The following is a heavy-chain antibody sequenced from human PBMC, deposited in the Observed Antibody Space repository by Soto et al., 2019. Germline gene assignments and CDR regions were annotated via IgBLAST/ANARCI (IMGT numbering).Heavy chain of an antibody. CDR3: AREEYQLHAELPPDY. V-gene: IGHV1-18*04. J-gene: IGHJ4*02. CDR1: GYTFTSYG. Sequence: ASVKVSCKASGYTFTSYGTSWVRQAPGQGLEWMGWISAYNGNTNYAQKLQGRVTMTTDTSTSTAYMELRSLRSDDTAVYYCAREEYQLHAELPPDYWGQGTLVTVSS. D-gene: IGHD2-2*01. CDR2: ISAYNGNT.